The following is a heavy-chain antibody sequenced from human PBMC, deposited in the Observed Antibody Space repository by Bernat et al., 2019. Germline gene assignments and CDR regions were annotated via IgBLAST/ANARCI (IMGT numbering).Heavy chain of an antibody. D-gene: IGHD2-15*01. CDR2: IKSKTDGGTT. Sequence: EVQLVESGGGLVKPGGSLRLSCAASGFTFSNAWMSWVRQAPGKGLEWVGRIKSKTDGGTTDYAAPVKGRFTISRDDSKNTLYLQMSSLKTEDTAVYYCTTVGYCSGGSCYSYYYYYMDVWGKGTTVTVSS. CDR1: GFTFSNAW. CDR3: TTVGYCSGGSCYSYYYYYMDV. V-gene: IGHV3-15*01. J-gene: IGHJ6*03.